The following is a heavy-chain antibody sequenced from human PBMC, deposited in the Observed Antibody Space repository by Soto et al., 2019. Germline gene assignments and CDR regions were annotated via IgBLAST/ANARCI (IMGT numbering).Heavy chain of an antibody. J-gene: IGHJ6*02. CDR3: ASLYNWSSGDGRIDV. D-gene: IGHD1-26*01. Sequence: QVQLVQSGAEVKKPGSSVKVSCKASGGTFNTYTISWVRQVPGQGLEWMGGIMPLYAKPTYAQTFQGRLTIAADEYTSTVYMELSSLRSEDTALSYCASLYNWSSGDGRIDVWGRGTAVSVSS. CDR1: GGTFNTYT. CDR2: IMPLYAKP. V-gene: IGHV1-69*01.